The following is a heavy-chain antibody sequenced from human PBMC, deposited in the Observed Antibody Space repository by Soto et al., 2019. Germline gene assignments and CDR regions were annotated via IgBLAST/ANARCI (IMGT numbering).Heavy chain of an antibody. D-gene: IGHD3-10*01. CDR2: IGPSGSGT. V-gene: IGHV3-74*01. CDR3: ARDRSITSSFDP. Sequence: EVQLVESGGGLVQPGGSLRLSCAASGFTFSSHWMHWVRQAPGKGLVWVSHIGPSGSGTRDADSVQGRFTISRDNARNTLYLQMNSLRAEDTAVYYCARDRSITSSFDPWGQGTLVTVSS. CDR1: GFTFSSHW. J-gene: IGHJ5*02.